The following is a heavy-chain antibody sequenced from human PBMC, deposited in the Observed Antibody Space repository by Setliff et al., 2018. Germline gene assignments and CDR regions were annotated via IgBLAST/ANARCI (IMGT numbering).Heavy chain of an antibody. CDR3: AREQWLDPPGYYYMDV. CDR1: GGSISSYY. V-gene: IGHV4-4*07. Sequence: PSETLSLTCTVSGGSISSYYWSWIRQPAGKGLEWIGHIYIGGSANYNPSLKSRVTMSIDTSKNQFSLKLNSVTAADMAVYYCAREQWLDPPGYYYMDVWAKGITGTVS. CDR2: IYIGGSA. J-gene: IGHJ6*03. D-gene: IGHD6-19*01.